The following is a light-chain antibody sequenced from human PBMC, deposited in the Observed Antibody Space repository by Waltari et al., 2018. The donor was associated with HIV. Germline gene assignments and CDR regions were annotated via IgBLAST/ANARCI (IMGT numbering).Light chain of an antibody. CDR1: QSINNDY. V-gene: IGKV3-20*01. Sequence: EIVLTQSPGILSLSPGERATLSCRASQSINNDYFAWYQRRPGQAPRLLIYAVSSRATGIPDRFSGSGSGTDFTLTISRLEAEDFAVYYCQHYSGSPPLYTFGQGTKLEIK. J-gene: IGKJ2*01. CDR2: AVS. CDR3: QHYSGSPPLYT.